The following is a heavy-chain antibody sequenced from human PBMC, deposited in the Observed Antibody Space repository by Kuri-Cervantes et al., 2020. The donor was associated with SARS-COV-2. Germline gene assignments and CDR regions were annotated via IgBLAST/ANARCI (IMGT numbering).Heavy chain of an antibody. V-gene: IGHV4-39*07. CDR1: GGSISSGGYY. Sequence: SETLSLTCTVSGGSISSGGYYWSWIRQPPGKGLEWIGEINHSGSTNYNPSLKSRVTISVDTSKNQFSLKLSSVTAADTAVYYCASIVVVPAASGYYYYYGMDVWGQGTTVTVSS. J-gene: IGHJ6*02. CDR2: INHSGST. D-gene: IGHD2-2*01. CDR3: ASIVVVPAASGYYYYYGMDV.